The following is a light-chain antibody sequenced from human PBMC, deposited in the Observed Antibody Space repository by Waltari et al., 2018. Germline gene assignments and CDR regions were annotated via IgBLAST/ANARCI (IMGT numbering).Light chain of an antibody. Sequence: EIVLTQSPGTLSLSAGERDTLSCRASQTFSISYLAWYHQKPGQAPRLLIYGASTRAAGCPVRFSGSGSGTDFTLTISRLEPEDFAVYYCQHYGTSPPLTFGGGTKVEIK. CDR3: QHYGTSPPLT. CDR2: GAS. V-gene: IGKV3-20*01. J-gene: IGKJ4*01. CDR1: QTFSISY.